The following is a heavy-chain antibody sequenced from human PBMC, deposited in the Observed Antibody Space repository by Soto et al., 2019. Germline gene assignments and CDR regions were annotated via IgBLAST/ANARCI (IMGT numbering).Heavy chain of an antibody. V-gene: IGHV4-61*08. CDR3: AKISGDKYTTQWFHP. CDR2: IYYSGNT. Sequence: SETLSLTCTVSGDSVTSGDYYRSWIRQPPGEGLEWIGYIYYSGNTNYSPSLKSRVAISLDTSHNQFSLKLSSVTAADSAVYFCAKISGDKYTTQWFHPWGQATLVTVCS. CDR1: GDSVTSGDYY. D-gene: IGHD5-12*01. J-gene: IGHJ5*01.